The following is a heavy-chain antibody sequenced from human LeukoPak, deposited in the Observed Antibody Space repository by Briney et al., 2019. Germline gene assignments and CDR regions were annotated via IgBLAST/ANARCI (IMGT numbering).Heavy chain of an antibody. CDR1: GGSFSGYY. V-gene: IGHV4-34*01. CDR3: ARRGVTTVVTPFDY. D-gene: IGHD4-23*01. CDR2: INHSGST. Sequence: PSETLSLTCAVYGGSFSGYYWSWIRQPPGKGLEWIGGINHSGSTNYNPSLKSRVTISVDTSKNQFSLKLSSVTAADTAVYYCARRGVTTVVTPFDYWGQGTLVTVSS. J-gene: IGHJ4*02.